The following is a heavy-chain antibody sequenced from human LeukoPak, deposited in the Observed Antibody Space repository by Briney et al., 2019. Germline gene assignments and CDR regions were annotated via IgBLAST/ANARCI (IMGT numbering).Heavy chain of an antibody. CDR2: ITDTSSTI. Sequence: GGSLRLSCAASGFTFSSYNMNWVRQAPGKGLEWVSYITDTSSTIYYADSVKGRFTISRDNAKNSLYLQMNNLRDEDTAVYYCARPRGSYNLFDYWGQGTLVTVSS. J-gene: IGHJ4*02. CDR1: GFTFSSYN. V-gene: IGHV3-48*02. CDR3: ARPRGSYNLFDY. D-gene: IGHD1-26*01.